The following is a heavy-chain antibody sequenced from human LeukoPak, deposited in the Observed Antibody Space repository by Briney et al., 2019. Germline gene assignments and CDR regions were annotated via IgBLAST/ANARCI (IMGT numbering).Heavy chain of an antibody. CDR2: ISGSGGST. V-gene: IGHV3-23*01. Sequence: GGSLRLSCAASGFTFSSYAMSWVRQAPGKGLVWVSAISGSGGSTYYADSVKGRFTVSRDNSKNTLYLQMNSLRAEDTAVYYCAKVAAEAYYYYMDVWGKGTTVTVSS. J-gene: IGHJ6*03. D-gene: IGHD6-13*01. CDR3: AKVAAEAYYYYMDV. CDR1: GFTFSSYA.